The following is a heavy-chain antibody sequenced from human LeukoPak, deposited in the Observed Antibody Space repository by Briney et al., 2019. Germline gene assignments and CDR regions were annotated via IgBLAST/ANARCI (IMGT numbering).Heavy chain of an antibody. J-gene: IGHJ3*02. Sequence: ASVKVSCKASGYTFTGYYMHWVRQAPGQGLEWMGRINPNSGGTNYAQKFQGRVTMTRDTSISTAYMELSRLRSDDTAAYYCARAYYDHFDAFDIWGQGTMVTVSS. V-gene: IGHV1-2*06. CDR1: GYTFTGYY. D-gene: IGHD1-26*01. CDR2: INPNSGGT. CDR3: ARAYYDHFDAFDI.